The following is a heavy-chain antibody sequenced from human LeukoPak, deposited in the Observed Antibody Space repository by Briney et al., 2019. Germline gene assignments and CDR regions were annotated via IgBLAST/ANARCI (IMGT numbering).Heavy chain of an antibody. Sequence: GGSLRLSCAASGFTVSSNYMSWVRQAPGKGLEWVSVIYSGGTTKYVDSVKGRFTISRDNSKNTVYLQMNSLRAEDTAVYYCARLQIAVAGPNWFDPWGQGTLVTVSS. D-gene: IGHD6-19*01. CDR3: ARLQIAVAGPNWFDP. J-gene: IGHJ5*02. CDR1: GFTVSSNY. V-gene: IGHV3-53*01. CDR2: IYSGGTT.